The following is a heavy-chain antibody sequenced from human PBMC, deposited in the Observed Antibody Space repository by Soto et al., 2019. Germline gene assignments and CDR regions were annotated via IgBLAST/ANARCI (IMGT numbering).Heavy chain of an antibody. D-gene: IGHD6-13*01. CDR2: IYYSGST. V-gene: IGHV4-39*01. CDR1: GGSISSSSYY. Sequence: PSETLSLTCTVSGGSISSSSYYWGWIRQPPGKGLEWIGSIYYSGSTYYNPSLKSRVTISVDTSKNQFSLKLSSVTAADTAVYYCASLSSSWYGDYYYYGMDVWGQGTTVT. CDR3: ASLSSSWYGDYYYYGMDV. J-gene: IGHJ6*02.